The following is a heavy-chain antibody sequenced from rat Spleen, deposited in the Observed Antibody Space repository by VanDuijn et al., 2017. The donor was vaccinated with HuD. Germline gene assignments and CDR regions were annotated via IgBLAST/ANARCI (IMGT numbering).Heavy chain of an antibody. J-gene: IGHJ3*01. V-gene: IGHV5-29*01. CDR3: ARTFAY. CDR1: GFTFSNYG. CDR2: ISYDGSST. Sequence: EVQLVKSGGGLVQPGRSLKLSCAASGFTFSNYGMAWVRQAPTKGLEWVATISYDGSSTYYRDSVKGRFTISRDNAKSTLYLQMDSLRSEDTATYYCARTFAYWGQGTLVTVSS.